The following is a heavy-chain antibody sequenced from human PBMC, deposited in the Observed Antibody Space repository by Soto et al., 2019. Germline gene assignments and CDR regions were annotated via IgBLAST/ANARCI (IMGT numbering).Heavy chain of an antibody. CDR2: IYYSGST. CDR3: ARHLFIAVAGTDYFDY. Sequence: SETLSLTCTVSGGSISSYYWSWIRHPPWKGLEWIGYIYYSGSTNYNPSLKSRVTISVDTSKNQFSLKLSSVTAADTAVYYCARHLFIAVAGTDYFDYWGQGTLVTVSS. D-gene: IGHD6-19*01. CDR1: GGSISSYY. V-gene: IGHV4-59*08. J-gene: IGHJ4*02.